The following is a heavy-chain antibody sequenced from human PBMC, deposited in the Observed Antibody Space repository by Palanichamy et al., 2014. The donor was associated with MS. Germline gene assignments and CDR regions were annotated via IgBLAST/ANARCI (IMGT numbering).Heavy chain of an antibody. J-gene: IGHJ4*02. CDR3: ASLPQIASRPDY. Sequence: EVQLVESGGGLVQPGGSLRLSCAASGFTFNTYSMNWVRQAPGKGLEWISYISSSSSAIYYADSVKGRFTISRDNAKGSLYLQMNSLRDEDTAVYYCASLPQIASRPDYWGQGTLVTVSS. CDR2: ISSSSSAI. CDR1: GFTFNTYS. D-gene: IGHD6-6*01. V-gene: IGHV3-48*02.